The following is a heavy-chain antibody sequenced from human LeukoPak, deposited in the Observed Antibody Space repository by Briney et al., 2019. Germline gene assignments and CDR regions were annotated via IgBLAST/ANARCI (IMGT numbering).Heavy chain of an antibody. J-gene: IGHJ4*02. V-gene: IGHV1-69*05. Sequence: SVKVSCKASGGTFSSYAISCVRRAPGTALEWMGRIIPIFGTANYAQKFQGRVTITTDESTSTAYMELSSLRSEDTAVYYCARVSFNEYYFDYWGQGTLVTVSS. CDR1: GGTFSSYA. D-gene: IGHD2-8*01. CDR3: ARVSFNEYYFDY. CDR2: IIPIFGTA.